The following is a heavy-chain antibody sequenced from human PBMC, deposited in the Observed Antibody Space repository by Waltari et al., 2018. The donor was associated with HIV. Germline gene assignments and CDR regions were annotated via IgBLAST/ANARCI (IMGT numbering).Heavy chain of an antibody. CDR1: GFTVSSNY. CDR2: INSGGST. CDR3: ARAGDSNFGYWCFNL. D-gene: IGHD4-4*01. J-gene: IGHJ2*01. V-gene: IGHV3-53*01. Sequence: EVQLVESGGGLIQPGGSLRLSCAAYGFTVSSNYMSWVRQAPGKGLGWVSVINSGGSTYYADSVKGRFTISRDNSKNTVFLQMNSLRADDTAVYYCARAGDSNFGYWCFNLWGRGTLLTVSS.